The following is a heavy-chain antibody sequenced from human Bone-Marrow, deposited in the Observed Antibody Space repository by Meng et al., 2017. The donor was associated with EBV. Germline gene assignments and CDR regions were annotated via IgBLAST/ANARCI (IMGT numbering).Heavy chain of an antibody. CDR3: VRDISGYSSDY. CDR1: GYTFTSYY. D-gene: IGHD3-9*01. Sequence: VTVVQSGAGVRKPGASMKVSCKASGYTFTSYYIHWVRQAPGQGLEWMGIINPSGGTTTYAQKFQGRVTMTRDTSTSTVYMDLSSLRSEDTAVYYCVRDISGYSSDYWGQGTLVTVSS. J-gene: IGHJ4*02. CDR2: INPSGGTT. V-gene: IGHV1-46*01.